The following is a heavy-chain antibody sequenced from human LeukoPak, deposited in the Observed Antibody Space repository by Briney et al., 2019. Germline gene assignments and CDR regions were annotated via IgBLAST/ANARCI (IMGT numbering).Heavy chain of an antibody. CDR1: GFTFSSYG. Sequence: GRSLRLSCAASGFTFSSYGMHWVRQAPGKGLEWVAVISYDGSNKYYADSVKGRFTISRDNSKNTLYLQMNSLRAEDTAVYYCAKDPESINWNDVLGFDYWGQGTLVTVSS. CDR3: AKDPESINWNDVLGFDY. D-gene: IGHD1-20*01. CDR2: ISYDGSNK. J-gene: IGHJ4*02. V-gene: IGHV3-30*18.